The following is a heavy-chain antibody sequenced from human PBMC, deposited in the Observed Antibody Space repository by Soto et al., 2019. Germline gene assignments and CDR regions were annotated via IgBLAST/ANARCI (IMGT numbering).Heavy chain of an antibody. D-gene: IGHD2-2*03. J-gene: IGHJ5*02. Sequence: ASVKVSCKASGGTFSSYAISWVRQAPGQGLEWMGGIIPIFGTANYAQKFQGRVTITADKSTSTAYMELSSLRSEDTAVYYCAREMVIVVVPAATYWFDPWGQGTLVTVSS. V-gene: IGHV1-69*06. CDR3: AREMVIVVVPAATYWFDP. CDR1: GGTFSSYA. CDR2: IIPIFGTA.